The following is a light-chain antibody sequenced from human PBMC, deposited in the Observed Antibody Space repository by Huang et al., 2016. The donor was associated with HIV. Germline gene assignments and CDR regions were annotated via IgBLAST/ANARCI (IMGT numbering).Light chain of an antibody. J-gene: IGKJ1*01. CDR3: QQYSRSWWT. V-gene: IGKV4-1*01. CDR2: WEA. CDR1: QSLLYSSNNKTY. Sequence: DIVMTQSPDSLAVSLGARATFNCKASQSLLYSSNNKTYVGGYQQKPGQPPKLLIYWEATRDSGVTDRFSGSGSGTDFKLTSSSLQAEDVAVYYCQQYSRSWWTFGQGTKVEIK.